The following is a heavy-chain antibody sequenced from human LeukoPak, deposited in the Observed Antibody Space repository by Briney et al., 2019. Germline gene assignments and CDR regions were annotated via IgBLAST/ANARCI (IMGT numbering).Heavy chain of an antibody. V-gene: IGHV4-59*12. D-gene: IGHD3-22*01. Sequence: SETLSLTCTVSGGSISSYYWSWIRQPPGKGLEWIGYIYYSGSTYYNPSLKSRVTISVDTSKNQFSLKLSSVTAADTAVYYCARESSSGTTGLDYWGQGTLVTVSS. CDR2: IYYSGST. CDR1: GGSISSYY. J-gene: IGHJ4*02. CDR3: ARESSSGTTGLDY.